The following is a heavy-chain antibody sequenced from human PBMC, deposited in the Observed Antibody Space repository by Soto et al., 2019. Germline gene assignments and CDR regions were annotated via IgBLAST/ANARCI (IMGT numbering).Heavy chain of an antibody. CDR1: GFTFSSYW. CDR2: IKQDGSEK. Sequence: EVQLVESGGGLVQPGGSLRLSCAASGFTFSSYWMSWVRQAPGKGLEWVANIKQDGSEKYYVDSVKGRFTISRDNAKNTLNPQINSLIAEDKAVVYCAADRVRADGGSYHGFFGFDYWGQGTLVTVSS. V-gene: IGHV3-7*01. D-gene: IGHD1-26*01. J-gene: IGHJ4*02. CDR3: AADRVRADGGSYHGFFGFDY.